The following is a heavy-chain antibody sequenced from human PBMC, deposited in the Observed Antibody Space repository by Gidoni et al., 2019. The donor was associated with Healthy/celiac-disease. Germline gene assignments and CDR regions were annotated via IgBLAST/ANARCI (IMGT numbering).Heavy chain of an antibody. Sequence: EVQLLESGGGLVQPGGSLRLSCAASGFTFSSYAMSWVRQAPGKGLGWVSAISGSGGSTYYAESVKGRFNISRDNSKNTLYLQMNSLRAEDTAVYYCAKEEGAGGGYFDYWGQGTLVTVSS. CDR3: AKEEGAGGGYFDY. CDR2: ISGSGGST. V-gene: IGHV3-23*01. CDR1: GFTFSSYA. J-gene: IGHJ4*02. D-gene: IGHD1-26*01.